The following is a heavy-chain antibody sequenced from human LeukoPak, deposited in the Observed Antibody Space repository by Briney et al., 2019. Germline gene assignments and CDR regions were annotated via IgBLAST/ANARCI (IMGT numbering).Heavy chain of an antibody. CDR3: ARGLTDGYFEY. CDR2: INGDGSST. J-gene: IGHJ4*02. D-gene: IGHD3-9*01. CDR1: GFTFSSDW. Sequence: QPGGSLRLSGAASGFTFSSDWMHWVRQSPGKGLVWVSRINGDGSSTSYADSVKGRFTISRDNAKNTLYLQMNSLRAEDTAVYYCARGLTDGYFEYWGQGILVTVSS. V-gene: IGHV3-74*01.